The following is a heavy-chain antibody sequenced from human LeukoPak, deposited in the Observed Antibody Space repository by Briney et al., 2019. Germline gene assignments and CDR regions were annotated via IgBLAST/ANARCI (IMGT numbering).Heavy chain of an antibody. CDR1: GFTVSSTS. CDR3: ARVLDYDSSGYYYGSAFDI. V-gene: IGHV3-53*05. J-gene: IGHJ3*02. CDR2: IYSGGST. D-gene: IGHD3-22*01. Sequence: GGSLRLSCAASGFTVSSTSMNWVRQAPGKGLEWVSLIYSGGSTYYADSVKGRFTISRDNSKNTLYLQMNSLRAEDTAVYYCARVLDYDSSGYYYGSAFDIWGQGTMVTVSS.